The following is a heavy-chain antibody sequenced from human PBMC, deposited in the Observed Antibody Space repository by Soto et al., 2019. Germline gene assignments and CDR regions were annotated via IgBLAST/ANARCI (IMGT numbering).Heavy chain of an antibody. CDR3: TRHMSPNIAVAGT. CDR2: ISSSSSTI. Sequence: GGSLRLSCAASGFTFSSYSMNWVRQAPGKGLEWVSYISSSSSTIYYADSVKGRFTISRDNSKNTLYLQMSSLRVEDTAVYYCTRHMSPNIAVAGTWGQGTQVTVSS. D-gene: IGHD6-19*01. CDR1: GFTFSSYS. J-gene: IGHJ4*02. V-gene: IGHV3-48*01.